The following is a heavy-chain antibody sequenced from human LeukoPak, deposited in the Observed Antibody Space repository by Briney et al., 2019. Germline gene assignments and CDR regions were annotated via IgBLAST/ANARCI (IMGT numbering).Heavy chain of an antibody. CDR2: MGYEGIHK. J-gene: IGHJ4*02. V-gene: IGHV3-30*02. CDR3: ARDLHGGYSSDY. D-gene: IGHD4-23*01. Sequence: GGSLRLSCAASGFTFNNFGMHWVRQAPGKGLEWVAFMGYEGIHKYYADSVKGRFIISKDNSKATLYLQMNSLRPEDTAVYYCARDLHGGYSSDYWGQGTLVTVSS. CDR1: GFTFNNFG.